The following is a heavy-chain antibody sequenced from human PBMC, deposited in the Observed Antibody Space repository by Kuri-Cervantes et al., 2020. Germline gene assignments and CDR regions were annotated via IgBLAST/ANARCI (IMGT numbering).Heavy chain of an antibody. Sequence: ASVKVSCKASGYTFTGYYIHWVRQAPGQGLEWMGWINPNSGDTNYAQKFQGRVTMTRDTSTSTVYMELSSLRSEDTAVYYCARGGEKVAAAGTSYYYYGMDVWGQGTTVTVSS. V-gene: IGHV1-2*02. D-gene: IGHD6-13*01. CDR3: ARGGEKVAAAGTSYYYYGMDV. CDR2: INPNSGDT. J-gene: IGHJ6*02. CDR1: GYTFTGYY.